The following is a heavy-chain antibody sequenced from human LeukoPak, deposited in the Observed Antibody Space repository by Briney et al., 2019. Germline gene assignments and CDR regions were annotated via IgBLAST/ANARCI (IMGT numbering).Heavy chain of an antibody. V-gene: IGHV3-11*04. CDR1: GFTFSDYY. CDR3: ARCTTGRTFGSLREIKRSREIDY. J-gene: IGHJ4*02. Sequence: GGSLRLSCAASGFTFSDYYMSWIRQAPGKGLEWVSYISSSGNTTYYADSVKGRFTISRDNAKNSLYLQMNSLRAEDTAVYYCARCTTGRTFGSLREIKRSREIDYWGQGTLVTVSS. CDR2: ISSSGNTT. D-gene: IGHD1-1*01.